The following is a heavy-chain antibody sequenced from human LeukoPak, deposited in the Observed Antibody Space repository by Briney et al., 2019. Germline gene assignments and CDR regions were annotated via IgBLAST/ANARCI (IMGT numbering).Heavy chain of an antibody. Sequence: GGSLRLSCAASGFTFSSYWMSWVRQAPGKGPEWVANIDQDGREKHYVGAVRGRFTISRDNAKKTLYLQMNSLRAGDTAVYYCTTGQFFGETWGQGTLVTVSS. D-gene: IGHD3-10*01. CDR3: TTGQFFGET. CDR2: IDQDGREK. CDR1: GFTFSSYW. J-gene: IGHJ4*02. V-gene: IGHV3-7*01.